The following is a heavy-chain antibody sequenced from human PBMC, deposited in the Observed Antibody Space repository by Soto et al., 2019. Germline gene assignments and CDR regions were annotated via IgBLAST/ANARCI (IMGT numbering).Heavy chain of an antibody. V-gene: IGHV1-69*10. CDR2: IIPILGIA. CDR1: GGTFSSYA. J-gene: IGHJ4*02. Sequence: GASVKVSCKASGGTFSSYAISWVRQAPGQGLEWMGGIIPILGIANYAQKFQGRVTITADKSTSTAYMELSSLRSEDTAVYYCATVINYDILTGPMDYWGQGTLVTVSS. CDR3: ATVINYDILTGPMDY. D-gene: IGHD3-9*01.